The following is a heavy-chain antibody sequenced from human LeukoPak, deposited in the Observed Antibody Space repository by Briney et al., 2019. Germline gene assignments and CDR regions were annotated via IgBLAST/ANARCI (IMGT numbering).Heavy chain of an antibody. Sequence: GGSLRLSCAASGFTFGSYDMHWVRQATGKGLEWVSAIGTAGDTYYPGSVKGRFTISRENAKNSLYLQMNSLRAGDTAVYYCARARRGGGDFTFDYWGQGTLVTVSS. J-gene: IGHJ4*02. V-gene: IGHV3-13*04. CDR1: GFTFGSYD. CDR3: ARARRGGGDFTFDY. D-gene: IGHD2-21*02. CDR2: IGTAGDT.